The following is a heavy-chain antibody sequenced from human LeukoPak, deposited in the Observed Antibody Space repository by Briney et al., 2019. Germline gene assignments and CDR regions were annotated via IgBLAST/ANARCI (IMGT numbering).Heavy chain of an antibody. J-gene: IGHJ4*02. Sequence: GGSLRLSCAVSGVTLSNYGMSWVRQAPGKGLEWVAGISDSGGSTNYADSVKGRFTISRDNPKNILYLQMNSLRAEDTAVYFCAKRGVVIRVILVGFHKEAYYFDSWGQGALVTVSS. D-gene: IGHD3-22*01. CDR3: AKRGVVIRVILVGFHKEAYYFDS. CDR1: GVTLSNYG. CDR2: ISDSGGST. V-gene: IGHV3-23*01.